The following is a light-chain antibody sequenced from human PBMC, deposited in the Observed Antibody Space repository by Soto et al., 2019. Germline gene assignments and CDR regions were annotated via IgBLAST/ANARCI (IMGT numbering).Light chain of an antibody. Sequence: EIVFTQSAGSLSLSPGERATLSCRARQSVSSTFFAWYQQKPDQAPSHLIYVSSNRATGIQDRFSGSGSGTDFILTISRLENEDFAFYFYQQYASSRTFGQGPKVEIK. J-gene: IGKJ1*01. CDR2: VSS. CDR1: QSVSSTF. CDR3: QQYASSRT. V-gene: IGKV3-20*01.